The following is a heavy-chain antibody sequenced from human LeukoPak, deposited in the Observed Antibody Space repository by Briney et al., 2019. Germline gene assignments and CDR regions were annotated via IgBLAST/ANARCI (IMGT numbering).Heavy chain of an antibody. D-gene: IGHD2-2*01. V-gene: IGHV1-69*13. CDR2: IIPIFGTA. Sequence: SVKVSCRASGGTFSSYAISWVRQAPGQGLEWMGGIIPIFGTANYAQKFQGRVTITADESTSTAYMELSSLRSEDTAVYYCAREYCSSTSCTGKFDPWGQGTLVTVSS. J-gene: IGHJ5*02. CDR1: GGTFSSYA. CDR3: AREYCSSTSCTGKFDP.